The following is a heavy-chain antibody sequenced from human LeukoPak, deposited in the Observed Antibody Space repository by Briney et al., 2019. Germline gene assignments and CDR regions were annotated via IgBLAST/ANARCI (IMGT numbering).Heavy chain of an antibody. J-gene: IGHJ4*02. CDR1: ESSFRNFW. Sequence: GGSLRLSCAASESSFRNFWMHWVRQVPGKGLVWVSRINSGGSNTAYADSVKGRFTISRDNAKNTLHLQMNDLRAEDTAVYYCACDSPHDHTVGFDYWGQGTLVTVSP. CDR2: INSGGSNT. V-gene: IGHV3-74*01. D-gene: IGHD2-21*01. CDR3: ACDSPHDHTVGFDY.